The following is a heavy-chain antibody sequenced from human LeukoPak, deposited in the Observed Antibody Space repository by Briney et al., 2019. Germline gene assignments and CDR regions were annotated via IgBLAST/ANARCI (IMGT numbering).Heavy chain of an antibody. V-gene: IGHV3-53*01. Sequence: GGSLRLSCTVSGFTVSSNSMSWVRQAPGKGLEWVSFIYSDNTHYSDSVKSRFTISRDNSKNTLYLQMNSLRAEDTAVYYCARDSYGDANFDSWGQGTLVTVSS. CDR3: ARDSYGDANFDS. CDR1: GFTVSSNS. CDR2: IYSDNT. J-gene: IGHJ4*02. D-gene: IGHD4-17*01.